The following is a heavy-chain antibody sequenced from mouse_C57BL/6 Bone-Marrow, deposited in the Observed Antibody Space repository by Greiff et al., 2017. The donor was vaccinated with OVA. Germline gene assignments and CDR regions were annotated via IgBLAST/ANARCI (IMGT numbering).Heavy chain of an antibody. V-gene: IGHV5-4*01. J-gene: IGHJ2*01. D-gene: IGHD1-1*01. CDR1: GFTFSSYA. Sequence: EVQGVESGGGLVKPGGSLKLSCAASGFTFSSYAMSWVRQTPEKRLEWVATISDGGSYTYYPDNVKGRFTISRDNAKNNLYLQMSHLKSEDTAMYYCARDPLITTVPHFDYWGQGTTLTVSS. CDR2: ISDGGSYT. CDR3: ARDPLITTVPHFDY.